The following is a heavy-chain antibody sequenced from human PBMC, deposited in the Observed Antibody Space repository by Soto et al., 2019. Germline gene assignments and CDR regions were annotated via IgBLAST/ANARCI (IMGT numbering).Heavy chain of an antibody. V-gene: IGHV3-30*03. Sequence: QVYLEESGGGVVQPGRSLRLSCVASGFSFSSSDMHWVRQAPGKGLEWVAHISIDGSRKYYADSVKGRISVSRENSKNTLYLQLNSLRPEEAALYYCTRGPTHGAFDIWGQGTMVTVSS. CDR1: GFSFSSSD. J-gene: IGHJ3*02. CDR3: TRGPTHGAFDI. CDR2: ISIDGSRK.